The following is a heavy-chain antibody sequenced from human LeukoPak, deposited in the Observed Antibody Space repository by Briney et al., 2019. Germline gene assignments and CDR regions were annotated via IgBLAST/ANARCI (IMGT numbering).Heavy chain of an antibody. CDR3: AIDPTGYCSSTSCNPYPDP. D-gene: IGHD2-2*01. CDR2: ISGSGGST. V-gene: IGHV3-23*01. CDR1: GFTFSSYA. Sequence: GGSLRLSCAASGFTFSSYAMSWVRQAPGRGLEWVSAISGSGGSTYYADSVKGRFTISRDNSKNTLYLQMNSLRAEDTAVYYCAIDPTGYCSSTSCNPYPDPWGQGTLVTVSS. J-gene: IGHJ5*02.